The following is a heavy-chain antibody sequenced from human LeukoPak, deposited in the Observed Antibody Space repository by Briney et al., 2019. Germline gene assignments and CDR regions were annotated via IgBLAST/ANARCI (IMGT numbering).Heavy chain of an antibody. Sequence: GGSLRLSCAASGFTFSSYGMHWVRQAPGKGLEWVAVIWYDGSNKYYADSVKGRFTISRDNSKNTLYLQMNSLRAEDTAVYYCAKDRNGSGSNYYYYYYYMDVWGKGTTVTVSS. CDR2: IWYDGSNK. CDR1: GFTFSSYG. CDR3: AKDRNGSGSNYYYYYYYMDV. V-gene: IGHV3-33*06. J-gene: IGHJ6*03. D-gene: IGHD3-10*01.